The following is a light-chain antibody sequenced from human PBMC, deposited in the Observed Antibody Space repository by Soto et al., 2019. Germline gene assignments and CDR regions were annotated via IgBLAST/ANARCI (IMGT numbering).Light chain of an antibody. CDR2: GAF. Sequence: ETVLTQSPGTLSLSPGERATLSCRASQSVSSNYLAWYQQKPGQAPRLLIYGAFKRATGIPARFSGSGSGTEFTLTISSLQSEDCAIYYCQQYHTWPITFGGGTKVDIK. CDR3: QQYHTWPIT. J-gene: IGKJ4*01. CDR1: QSVSSN. V-gene: IGKV3-15*01.